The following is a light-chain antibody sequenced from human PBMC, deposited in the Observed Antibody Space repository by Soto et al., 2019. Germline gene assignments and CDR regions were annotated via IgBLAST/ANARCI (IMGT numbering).Light chain of an antibody. CDR1: QSVTSY. CDR2: DAS. J-gene: IGKJ3*01. V-gene: IGKV3-11*01. CDR3: QQRTNWPT. Sequence: EFVLTQSPATLSFPPGERATLSSRASQSVTSYLAWYQQKPGQAPRLLIYDASNRATGIPARFSGSGSGTDFTLTISSLEPEDFAVYYCQQRTNWPTFGPGTKVDIK.